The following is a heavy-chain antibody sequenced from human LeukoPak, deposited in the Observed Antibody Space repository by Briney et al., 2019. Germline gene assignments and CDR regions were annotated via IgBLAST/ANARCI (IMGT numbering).Heavy chain of an antibody. D-gene: IGHD3-10*01. CDR1: GFTFSSYS. Sequence: PGGSLRLSCAASGFTFSSYSMNWVRQAPGKGLEWVSSISSSSSYIYYADSVKGRFTISRDNAKNSLYLQMNSLRAEDTAVYYCARGSWFGELLVDYWGQGTLVTVSS. CDR2: ISSSSSYI. J-gene: IGHJ4*02. V-gene: IGHV3-21*01. CDR3: ARGSWFGELLVDY.